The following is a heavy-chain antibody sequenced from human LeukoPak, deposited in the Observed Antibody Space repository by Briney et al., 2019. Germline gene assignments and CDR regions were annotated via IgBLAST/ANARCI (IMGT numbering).Heavy chain of an antibody. J-gene: IGHJ4*02. Sequence: GASVKVSCKASGYTFTSYGISWVRQAPGQGLEWMGWISAYNGNTNYAQKLQGRVTMTTDTSTSTAYMELRSLRSGDTAVYYCARTREANNKYSSSWSLFDYWGQGTLVTVSS. V-gene: IGHV1-18*01. D-gene: IGHD6-13*01. CDR2: ISAYNGNT. CDR3: ARTREANNKYSSSWSLFDY. CDR1: GYTFTSYG.